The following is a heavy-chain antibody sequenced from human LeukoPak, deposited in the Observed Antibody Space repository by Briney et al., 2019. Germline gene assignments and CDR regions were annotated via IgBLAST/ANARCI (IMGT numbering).Heavy chain of an antibody. J-gene: IGHJ4*02. D-gene: IGHD5-18*01. CDR3: ARDRWGYSYGGD. V-gene: IGHV3-7*01. CDR1: GFKIGDYA. CDR2: IKEDGSKK. Sequence: PGGSLRLSCTASGFKIGDYAMSWVRQAPGKGLEWVAHIKEDGSKKYYVDSVKGRFTISRDNAKNSLYLQMNSLRVEDTAVYYCARDRWGYSYGGDWGQGTLVTVSS.